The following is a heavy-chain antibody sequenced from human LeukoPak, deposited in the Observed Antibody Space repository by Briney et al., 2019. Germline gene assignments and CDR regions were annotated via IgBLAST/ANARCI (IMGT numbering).Heavy chain of an antibody. CDR1: GGSISSYY. V-gene: IGHV4-59*01. CDR3: ATYGELGDY. D-gene: IGHD4-17*01. J-gene: IGHJ4*02. CDR2: IYYSGST. Sequence: PSETRSLTCTVSGGSISSYYWSWIRQPPGKGLEWIGYIYYSGSTNYNPSLKSRVTISVDTSKNQFSLKLSSVTAADTAVYYCATYGELGDYWGQGTLVTVSS.